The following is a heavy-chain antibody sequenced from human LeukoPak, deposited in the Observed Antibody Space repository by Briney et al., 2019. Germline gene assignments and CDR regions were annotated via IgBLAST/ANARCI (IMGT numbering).Heavy chain of an antibody. CDR1: GGSISSGGYY. CDR3: ARVNYYGSGSYQYYFDY. CDR2: IYYSGST. J-gene: IGHJ4*02. Sequence: SETLSLTCTVSGGSISSGGYYWSWIRQHPGKGLEWIGYIYYSGSTYYNPSLKSRVTISVDTSKNQFSLKLSSVTAADTAVYYCARVNYYGSGSYQYYFDYWGRGTLVTVSS. D-gene: IGHD3-10*01. V-gene: IGHV4-31*03.